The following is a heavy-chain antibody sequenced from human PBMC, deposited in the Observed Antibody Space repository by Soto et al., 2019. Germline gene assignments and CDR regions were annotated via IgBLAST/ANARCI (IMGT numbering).Heavy chain of an antibody. V-gene: IGHV3-30*18. Sequence: GGSVSLSCAASGFTFTSYGMHWVRQAPDKVLEWVAVISYDGSNKYYADSVKGRFTISRDNSKNTLYLQMNSLSAEDTAVYYCEKEPAGLHPRYSFDSWGQGTLVTVSS. CDR1: GFTFTSYG. J-gene: IGHJ4*02. D-gene: IGHD2-15*01. CDR3: EKEPAGLHPRYSFDS. CDR2: ISYDGSNK.